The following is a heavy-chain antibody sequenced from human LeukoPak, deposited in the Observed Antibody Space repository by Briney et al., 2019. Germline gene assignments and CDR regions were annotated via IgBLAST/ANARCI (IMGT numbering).Heavy chain of an antibody. J-gene: IGHJ4*02. CDR1: GFTFSGSA. D-gene: IGHD3-10*01. V-gene: IGHV3-73*01. Sequence: GGSLRLSCAASGFTFSGSALHWVPRAPGKGLGGVGRLRSTANCYATAYAASVKGRFTISRDDSKNTAYLQMDSLKTEDTAVYYCTGNYYGSGSYADFDYWGQGTLVTVS. CDR2: LRSTANCYAT. CDR3: TGNYYGSGSYADFDY.